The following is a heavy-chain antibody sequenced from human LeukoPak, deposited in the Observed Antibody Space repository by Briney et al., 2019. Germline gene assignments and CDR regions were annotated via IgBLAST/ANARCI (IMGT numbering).Heavy chain of an antibody. D-gene: IGHD6-13*01. Sequence: PGRSLRLSCAASGFTFSSYAMHWVRQAPGKGLEWVAVISYDGSNKYYADSVKGRFTISRDNSKNTLYLQMNSLRAEDTAVYYCAREGAAIDAFDIWGQGTMVTVSS. CDR3: AREGAAIDAFDI. V-gene: IGHV3-30-3*01. CDR2: ISYDGSNK. J-gene: IGHJ3*02. CDR1: GFTFSSYA.